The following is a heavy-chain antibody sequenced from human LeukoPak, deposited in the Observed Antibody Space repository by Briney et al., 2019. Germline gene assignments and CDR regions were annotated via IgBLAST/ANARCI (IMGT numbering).Heavy chain of an antibody. D-gene: IGHD3-22*01. V-gene: IGHV3-23*01. CDR2: LSGSGSST. J-gene: IGHJ4*02. CDR3: AKDDTYDSSGYFDY. CDR1: GFPFSSYA. Sequence: PGESLRLSCAASGFPFSSYAMNWVRQAPGKGLEWVSALSGSGSSTYYADSVKGRFTISRDNSKNTLYLQMSSLRAEDTAVYYCAKDDTYDSSGYFDYWGQGTLVTVSS.